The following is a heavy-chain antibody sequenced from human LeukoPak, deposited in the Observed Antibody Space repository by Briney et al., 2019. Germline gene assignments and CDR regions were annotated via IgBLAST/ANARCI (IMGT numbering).Heavy chain of an antibody. CDR3: AQSRTVGATLDY. V-gene: IGHV3-21*01. CDR2: ISSSSGYI. D-gene: IGHD1-26*01. CDR1: GFTFSNAW. Sequence: GGSLRLSCAASGFTFSNAWMSWVRQAPGKGLEWVSSISSSSGYINYADSVKGRFTISRDNAKSSLYLQMNSLRAEDTAVYYCAQSRTVGATLDYWGQGTLVTVSS. J-gene: IGHJ4*02.